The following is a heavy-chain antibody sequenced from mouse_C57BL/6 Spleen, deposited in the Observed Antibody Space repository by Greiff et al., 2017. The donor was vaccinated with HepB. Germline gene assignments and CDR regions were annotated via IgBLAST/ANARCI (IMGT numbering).Heavy chain of an antibody. Sequence: VQLQQPGAELVRPGSSVKLSCKASGYTFTSYWMHWVKQRPIQGLEWIGNIDPSDSETHYNQKFKDKATLTVYKSSSTAYMQLSSLTSEDSAVYYCARGGYDYEGGFAYWGQGTLVTVSA. V-gene: IGHV1-52*01. CDR2: IDPSDSET. D-gene: IGHD2-4*01. CDR1: GYTFTSYW. CDR3: ARGGYDYEGGFAY. J-gene: IGHJ3*01.